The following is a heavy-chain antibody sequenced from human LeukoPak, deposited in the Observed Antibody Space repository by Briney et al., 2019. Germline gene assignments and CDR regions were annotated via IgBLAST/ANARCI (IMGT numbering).Heavy chain of an antibody. J-gene: IGHJ4*02. CDR3: AKGGLRGGTYNDDF. Sequence: GGSLRPSCAASGFTFSSYGMSWVRQAPGKGLEWVAGIGGSGGGAYYAEALTGRSTISRDNSKNTVYLQMNDLRVEDTAIYYCAKGGLRGGTYNDDFWGQGTLVTVSS. CDR1: GFTFSSYG. CDR2: IGGSGGGA. V-gene: IGHV3-23*01. D-gene: IGHD3-16*01.